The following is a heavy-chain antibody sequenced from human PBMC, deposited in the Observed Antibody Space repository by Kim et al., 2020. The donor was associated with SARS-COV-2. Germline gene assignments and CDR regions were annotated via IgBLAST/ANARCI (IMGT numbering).Heavy chain of an antibody. D-gene: IGHD3-16*01. J-gene: IGHJ6*02. Sequence: GGSLRLSCAASGFTFSSYSMNWVRQAPGKGLEWVSYISSSSSTIYYADSVKGRFTISRDNAKNSLYLQMNSLRAEDTAVYYCASVQRAWGPTRGYYYYYGMDVWGQGTTVTVSS. CDR3: ASVQRAWGPTRGYYYYYGMDV. V-gene: IGHV3-48*01. CDR2: ISSSSSTI. CDR1: GFTFSSYS.